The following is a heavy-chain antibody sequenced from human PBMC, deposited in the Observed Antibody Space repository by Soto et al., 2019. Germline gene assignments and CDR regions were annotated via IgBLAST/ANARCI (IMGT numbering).Heavy chain of an antibody. D-gene: IGHD3-16*01. CDR2: IYSNEYT. V-gene: IGHV4-30-4*01. Sequence: QVQLQESGPGLVKASQTLSITCTVSGGSISSGDYYWSWIRQPPGKGPEWIGYIYSNEYTSYEPSLKSRVTISLATSQNHVSLNLTSVTAADTAVYYCAGGALGYNWFDPWGQGTLVTVSS. J-gene: IGHJ5*02. CDR3: AGGALGYNWFDP. CDR1: GGSISSGDYY.